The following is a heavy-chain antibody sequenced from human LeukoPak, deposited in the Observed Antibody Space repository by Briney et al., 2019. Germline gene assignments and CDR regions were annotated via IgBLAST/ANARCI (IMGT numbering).Heavy chain of an antibody. Sequence: GGSLRLSCAASGFTFSDSAIHWVRQASGKVLEWVCRIRIKANTYATAYAASVKGRFTISRDDSKNTAYLQMNSLKTEDTAVYYCARGVEGLLWFVEKDATPTGDLDYWGQGTLVTVSS. CDR2: IRIKANTYAT. CDR1: GFTFSDSA. J-gene: IGHJ4*02. CDR3: ARGVEGLLWFVEKDATPTGDLDY. D-gene: IGHD3-10*01. V-gene: IGHV3-73*01.